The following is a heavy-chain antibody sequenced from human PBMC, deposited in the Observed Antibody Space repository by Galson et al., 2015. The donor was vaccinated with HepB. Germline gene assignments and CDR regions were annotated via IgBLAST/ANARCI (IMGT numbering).Heavy chain of an antibody. J-gene: IGHJ2*01. CDR1: GDSFITYW. D-gene: IGHD6-25*01. CDR3: VRGAAMFPYLWFDL. Sequence: QSGAEVKKPGDSLKISCKGSGDSFITYWIAWVRQMPGKGLEWMGIIFPGDSDTRYSPAFQGQVTISADMSISTAYLQWTSLKASDTAIYYCVRGAAMFPYLWFDLLGRGTLVTGSS. V-gene: IGHV5-51*01. CDR2: IFPGDSDT.